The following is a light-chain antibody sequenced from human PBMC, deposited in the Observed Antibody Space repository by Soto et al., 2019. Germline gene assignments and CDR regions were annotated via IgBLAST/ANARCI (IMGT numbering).Light chain of an antibody. CDR3: QQYGSSLPLT. J-gene: IGKJ4*01. CDR1: QSVSSSY. Sequence: EIVLTQSPGTLSLSPGERATLSCRASQSVSSSYLAWYQQKVGQAPRLLIYGASSRATGIPDRFSGRGSGTDFTLTISRLEPEDFAVYYCQQYGSSLPLTFGGGTKVEIK. CDR2: GAS. V-gene: IGKV3-20*01.